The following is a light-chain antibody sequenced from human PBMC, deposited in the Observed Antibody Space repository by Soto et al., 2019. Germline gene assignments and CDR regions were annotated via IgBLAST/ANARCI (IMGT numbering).Light chain of an antibody. Sequence: DIQMTQSPSSVSASVGDRVTITCRASQGINRWLAWYQQKPGKAPKLLIYAASSLQSGVPSRFSGSVSGPDFTLTISSLQPEDFATYYCQQANSFPWTVGQGTKVEIK. V-gene: IGKV1-12*01. CDR3: QQANSFPWT. CDR1: QGINRW. CDR2: AAS. J-gene: IGKJ1*01.